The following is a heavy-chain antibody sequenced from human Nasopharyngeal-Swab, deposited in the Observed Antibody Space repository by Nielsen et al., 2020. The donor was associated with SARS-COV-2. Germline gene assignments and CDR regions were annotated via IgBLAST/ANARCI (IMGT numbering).Heavy chain of an antibody. CDR2: ISGSGGST. J-gene: IGHJ4*02. D-gene: IGHD3-16*01. CDR3: AKDCGGVFEYFDY. CDR1: GFTFSSYA. V-gene: IGHV3-23*01. Sequence: GESLKISCAASGFTFSSYAMSWVRQAPGKGLEWVSAISGSGGSTYYADSVKGRFTISRDNSKNTLYLQMNSLRAKDTAVYYCAKDCGGVFEYFDYWGQGTLVTVSS.